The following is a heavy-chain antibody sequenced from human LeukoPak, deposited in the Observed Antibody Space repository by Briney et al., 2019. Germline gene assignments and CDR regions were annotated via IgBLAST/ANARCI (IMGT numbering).Heavy chain of an antibody. Sequence: SETLSLTCTVSGGSISSGSYDWYWIRQPAGKGLEWIGHIYTSGTSNYNPSLRSRVTISVDTSKNQFSLKLSSVTAADTAVYYCARLQQLVLVQHWGQGTLVTVSS. CDR1: GGSISSGSYD. CDR2: IYTSGTS. V-gene: IGHV4-61*09. D-gene: IGHD6-13*01. CDR3: ARLQQLVLVQH. J-gene: IGHJ1*01.